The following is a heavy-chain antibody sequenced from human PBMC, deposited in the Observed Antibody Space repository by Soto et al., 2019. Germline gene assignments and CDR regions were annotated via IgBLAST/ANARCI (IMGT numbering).Heavy chain of an antibody. CDR1: GFTFSSNW. CDR2: INTDGSAN. CDR3: ARDGDGS. D-gene: IGHD2-21*02. J-gene: IGHJ5*02. V-gene: IGHV3-74*01. Sequence: GGSLRLSCADSGFTFSSNWMHWVRRVPGRGLVWVARINTDGSANNYVDSVKGRFTVSRDNAKNTLYLQMNSLRVEDTAVYYCARDGDGSWGQGPLATVAS.